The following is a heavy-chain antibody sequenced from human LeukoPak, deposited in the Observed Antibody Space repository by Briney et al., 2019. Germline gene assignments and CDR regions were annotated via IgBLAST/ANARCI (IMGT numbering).Heavy chain of an antibody. V-gene: IGHV1-2*02. Sequence: GASVKVSCKASGYTFTGYYMHWMQQAPGQGLEWMGWINPNSGGTNYAQKFQGRVTMTRDTSISTAYMELSRLRSDDTAVYYCARDGGGRELLLLLFDYWGQGTLVTVSS. CDR2: INPNSGGT. D-gene: IGHD1-26*01. J-gene: IGHJ4*02. CDR3: ARDGGGRELLLLLFDY. CDR1: GYTFTGYY.